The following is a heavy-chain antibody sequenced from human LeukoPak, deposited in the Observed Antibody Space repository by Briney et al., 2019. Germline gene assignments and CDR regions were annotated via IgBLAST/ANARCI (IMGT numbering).Heavy chain of an antibody. CDR1: GFTFSSYG. CDR2: ISYDGSNK. Sequence: GGSLRLSCAASGFTFSSYGTHWVRQAPGKGLEWVAVISYDGSNKYYADSVKGRFTISRDNSKNTLYLQMNSLRAEDTAVYYCAKDFDYGDPWGQGTLVTVSP. D-gene: IGHD4/OR15-4a*01. V-gene: IGHV3-30*18. J-gene: IGHJ5*02. CDR3: AKDFDYGDP.